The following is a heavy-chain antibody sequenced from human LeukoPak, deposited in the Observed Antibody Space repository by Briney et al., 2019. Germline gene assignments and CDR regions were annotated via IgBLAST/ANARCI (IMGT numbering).Heavy chain of an antibody. CDR2: IYDSGST. D-gene: IGHD3-22*01. J-gene: IGHJ4*02. CDR3: ARISYYYDSSGFYHRGFDY. Sequence: SETLSLTCNVSGGSISNYHWSWIRQPPGKGLEWIGYIYDSGSTNYNPSLESRVTISVDTSNNQFSLKLSSVTAADTAVYYCARISYYYDSSGFYHRGFDYWGQGTLVTVSS. V-gene: IGHV4-59*01. CDR1: GGSISNYH.